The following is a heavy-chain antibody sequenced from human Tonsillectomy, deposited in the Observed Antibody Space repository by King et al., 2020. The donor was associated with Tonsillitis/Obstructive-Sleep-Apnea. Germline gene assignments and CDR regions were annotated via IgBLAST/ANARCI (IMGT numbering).Heavy chain of an antibody. D-gene: IGHD3-16*01. Sequence: VQLVESGGGLVQPGGSLRLSCAASGLTFRSYAMTWVRQAPGKGLGGGSVIGGSGGYTYYAGSVKGRFTISRDNAKNTLYLQMNSLRAEDTAVYYCALWGGGGFDYWGQGTLATVSS. J-gene: IGHJ4*02. CDR2: IGGSGGYT. CDR3: ALWGGGGFDY. CDR1: GLTFRSYA. V-gene: IGHV3-23*04.